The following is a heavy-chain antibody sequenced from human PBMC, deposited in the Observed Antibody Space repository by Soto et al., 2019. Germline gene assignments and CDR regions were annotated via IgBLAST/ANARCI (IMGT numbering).Heavy chain of an antibody. CDR3: ARSYYDSTGFAVDP. J-gene: IGHJ5*02. D-gene: IGHD3-22*01. CDR2: MYFGGSF. V-gene: IGHV4-59*02. Sequence: SETLPLTYNVAGASVSHGYWCWIRQPPGKGLEWIGFMYFGGSFNYNPSLTSRATISVETSKNQFYMKLTSVTASDTAVDYCARSYYDSTGFAVDPWGQGTLVTVSS. CDR1: GASVSHGY.